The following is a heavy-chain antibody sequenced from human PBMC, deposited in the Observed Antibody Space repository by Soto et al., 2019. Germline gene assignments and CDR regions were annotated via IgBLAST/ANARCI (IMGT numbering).Heavy chain of an antibody. CDR2: INWKSDI. V-gene: IGHV3-9*01. J-gene: IGHJ4*02. CDR3: TTYTSSRKYDY. D-gene: IGHD6-13*01. CDR1: GFTFDDNA. Sequence: GGSLRLSCAVSGFTFDDNAMHWVRQAPEKGLEWVSGINWKSDIGYADSVKGRFTISRDNAENSLYLQMNSLRAEDTAVYYCTTYTSSRKYDYWGQGTLVTVSS.